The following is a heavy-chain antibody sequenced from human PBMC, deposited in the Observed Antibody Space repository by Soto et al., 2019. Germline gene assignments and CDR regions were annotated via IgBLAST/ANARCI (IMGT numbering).Heavy chain of an antibody. CDR2: IKQDGSEN. Sequence: GGSLRLSCAASGFTFTNYWMNWVRQAPGKGLEWVANIKQDGSENYYVDPVKGRFTISRDNAKNSLYLQMNSLRAEDTAVYYCARGMIIAANWFDPWGQGTLVTVSS. D-gene: IGHD6-13*01. J-gene: IGHJ5*02. V-gene: IGHV3-7*03. CDR3: ARGMIIAANWFDP. CDR1: GFTFTNYW.